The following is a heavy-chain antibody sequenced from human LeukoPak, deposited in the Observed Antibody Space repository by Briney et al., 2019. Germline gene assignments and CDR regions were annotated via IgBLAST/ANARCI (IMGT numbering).Heavy chain of an antibody. Sequence: GGSLRLSCAASGFTFSSYAMHWVRQAPGKGLEWVAFIRYDGSNKYYADSVKGRFTISRDNSKNTLYLQMNSLRAEDTAVYYCAKDRVTMVRGVIITFDYWGQGTLVTVSS. CDR1: GFTFSSYA. J-gene: IGHJ4*02. V-gene: IGHV3-30*02. CDR3: AKDRVTMVRGVIITFDY. D-gene: IGHD3-10*01. CDR2: IRYDGSNK.